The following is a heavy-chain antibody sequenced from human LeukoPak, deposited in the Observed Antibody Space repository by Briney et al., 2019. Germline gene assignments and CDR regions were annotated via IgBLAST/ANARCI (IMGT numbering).Heavy chain of an antibody. Sequence: PGGSLRLSCAASGFTFSSYSMNWVRQAPGKGLEWVSSISSSSSYIYYADSVKGRFTISRGNAKNSLYLQMNSLRAEDTAVYYCARGGPGPISYFDYWGQGTLVTVSS. CDR3: ARGGPGPISYFDY. V-gene: IGHV3-21*01. CDR2: ISSSSSYI. D-gene: IGHD3-10*01. CDR1: GFTFSSYS. J-gene: IGHJ4*02.